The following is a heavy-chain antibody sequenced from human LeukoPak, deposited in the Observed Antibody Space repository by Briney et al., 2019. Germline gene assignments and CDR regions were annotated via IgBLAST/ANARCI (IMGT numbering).Heavy chain of an antibody. J-gene: IGHJ4*02. CDR3: ARAYTVLRFLEWLPSQYYFDY. Sequence: SETLSLTCAVYGGSFSGNYWSWIRQPPGKGLEWIGEINHSGSTNYNPSLKSRVTISVDTSKKQFSLKLSSVTAADTAVYYCARAYTVLRFLEWLPSQYYFDYWGQGTLVTVSS. V-gene: IGHV4-34*01. CDR2: INHSGST. D-gene: IGHD3-3*01. CDR1: GGSFSGNY.